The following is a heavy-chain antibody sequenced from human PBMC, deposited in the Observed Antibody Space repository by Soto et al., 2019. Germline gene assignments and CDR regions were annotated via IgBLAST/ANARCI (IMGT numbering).Heavy chain of an antibody. CDR1: AFTFSSYA. D-gene: IGHD5-12*01. J-gene: IGHJ5*02. Sequence: GGSLRLSCGASAFTFSSYAMHWVRQAPGKGLEWVAVISYDGSNKYYADSVKGRFTISRDNSENTLYLQMNSLRAEDTVVYYCARDDRDRYNSKGHWFDPWGQGTLVTVSS. CDR2: ISYDGSNK. CDR3: ARDDRDRYNSKGHWFDP. V-gene: IGHV3-30-3*01.